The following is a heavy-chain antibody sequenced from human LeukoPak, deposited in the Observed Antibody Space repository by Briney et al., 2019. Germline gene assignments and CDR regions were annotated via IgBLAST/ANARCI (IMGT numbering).Heavy chain of an antibody. D-gene: IGHD2-15*01. CDR2: INPSGGST. V-gene: IGHV1-46*01. J-gene: IGHJ4*02. CDR3: AREAAADHFDY. CDR1: GYTLTSYY. Sequence: ASVKVSCKASGYTLTSYYMHWVRQAPGQGLEWMGLINPSGGSTSYAQKFQGRVTMTRDMSTSTVYMELSSLRSEDTAVYYCAREAAADHFDYWGQGTLVTVSS.